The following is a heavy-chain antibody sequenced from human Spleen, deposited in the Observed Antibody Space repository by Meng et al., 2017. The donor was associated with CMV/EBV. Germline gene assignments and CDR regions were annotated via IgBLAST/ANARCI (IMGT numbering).Heavy chain of an antibody. J-gene: IGHJ6*02. CDR3: ARSVNLYYYYGMDV. CDR1: GYTFINFG. V-gene: IGHV1-18*01. Sequence: ASVKVSCKASGYTFINFGISWVRLAPGQGFEWLGWISASNGNPKYPQKFQGRVTFTRDISTSTVYMDLRSLRSDDTAVYYCARSVNLYYYYGMDVWGQGTTVTVSS. CDR2: ISASNGNP.